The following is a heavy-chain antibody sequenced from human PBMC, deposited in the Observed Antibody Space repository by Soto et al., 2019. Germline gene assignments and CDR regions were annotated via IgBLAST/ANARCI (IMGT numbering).Heavy chain of an antibody. Sequence: PSETLSLTCTVSGDTITSFSWNWIRQSAGKGREWIGRISTTGYTHYNPSLESQVTISVDTSKNQFSLKLSSVTAADTAVYYCARGRSVRAGCWFDPWGQGTLVTVSS. J-gene: IGHJ5*02. CDR1: GDTITSFS. D-gene: IGHD2-15*01. CDR3: ARGRSVRAGCWFDP. V-gene: IGHV4-4*07. CDR2: ISTTGYT.